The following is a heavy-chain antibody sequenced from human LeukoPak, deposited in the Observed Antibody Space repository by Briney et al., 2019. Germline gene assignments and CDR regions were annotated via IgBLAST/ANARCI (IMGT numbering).Heavy chain of an antibody. D-gene: IGHD3-22*01. Sequence: PGGSLRLSCAASGFTFSSYSMNWVRQAPGKGLEWVSSISRNSSYIYYADSVKGRFTISRDNAKNSLYLQMNSLRAEDTAVYYCARDLPYYGRGSTFDYWGQGTLVTVSS. CDR2: ISRNSSYI. J-gene: IGHJ4*02. CDR1: GFTFSSYS. CDR3: ARDLPYYGRGSTFDY. V-gene: IGHV3-21*01.